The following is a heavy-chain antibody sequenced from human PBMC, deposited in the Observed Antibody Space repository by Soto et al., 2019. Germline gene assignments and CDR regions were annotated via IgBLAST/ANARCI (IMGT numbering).Heavy chain of an antibody. Sequence: DVQLVESGGGLIQPGGSLRLSCAAFGLTVSGKKYMAWVRQAPGRGLEWVSGLYDVDGTYYADSVKGRFTVSSDSSKSIVYLQTNSLRPDDTAIYYCASWLLREHAYDIWGVGTTVTVSS. D-gene: IGHD1-26*01. J-gene: IGHJ3*02. CDR1: GLTVSGKKY. CDR3: ASWLLREHAYDI. CDR2: LYDVDGT. V-gene: IGHV3-53*01.